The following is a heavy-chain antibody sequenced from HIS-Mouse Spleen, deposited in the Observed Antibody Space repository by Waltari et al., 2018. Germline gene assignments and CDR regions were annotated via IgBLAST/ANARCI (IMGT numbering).Heavy chain of an antibody. Sequence: QLQLQESGPGLVKPSETLSLTCTVSGGSISSSSYYWGWLRQPPGKGLEWIGSIYYSGTPHYNPYLKSRVTISVDTSKNQFSLKLSSVTAADTAVYYCAREIPYSSSWYDWYFDLWGRGTLVTVSS. CDR1: GGSISSSSYY. V-gene: IGHV4-39*07. CDR3: AREIPYSSSWYDWYFDL. J-gene: IGHJ2*01. CDR2: IYYSGTP. D-gene: IGHD6-13*01.